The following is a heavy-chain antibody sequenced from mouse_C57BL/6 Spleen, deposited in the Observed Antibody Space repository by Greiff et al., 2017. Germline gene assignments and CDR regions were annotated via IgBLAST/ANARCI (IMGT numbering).Heavy chain of an antibody. J-gene: IGHJ4*01. Sequence: QVQLQQSGPELVKPGASVKISCKASGYAFSSSWMNWVKQRPGKGLEWIGRIYPGDGDTNYNGKFKGKATLTADKSSSTAYMQLSSLTSEDSAVYFCAREGNYGYDDGDYYAMDYWGQGTSVTVSS. CDR2: IYPGDGDT. D-gene: IGHD2-2*01. CDR3: AREGNYGYDDGDYYAMDY. V-gene: IGHV1-82*01. CDR1: GYAFSSSW.